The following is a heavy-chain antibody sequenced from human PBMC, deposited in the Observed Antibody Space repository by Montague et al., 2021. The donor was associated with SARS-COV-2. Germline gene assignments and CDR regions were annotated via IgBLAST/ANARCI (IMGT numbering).Heavy chain of an antibody. D-gene: IGHD5-12*01. CDR1: GGSISSSSYY. V-gene: IGHV4-39*01. Sequence: SETLSLTCTVSGGSISSSSYYWVWHRQPPGKEREWVGSIYYSVKTYYTPTLKIRITISTDTSKNQLTLNLSSVTDADTALYYCARHARRVIVAKPSGWFDPWGQGTLVTVSS. J-gene: IGHJ5*02. CDR3: ARHARRVIVAKPSGWFDP. CDR2: IYYSVKT.